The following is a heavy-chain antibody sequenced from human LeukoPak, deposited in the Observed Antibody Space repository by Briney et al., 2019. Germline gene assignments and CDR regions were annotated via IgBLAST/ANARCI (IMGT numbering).Heavy chain of an antibody. CDR3: AREGGCSSTSCYIYYYYYYMDV. J-gene: IGHJ6*03. CDR2: IYHSGST. Sequence: SETLSLTCTVSGGSISNYYWSWIRQPPGKGLEWIGSIYHSGSTYYNPSLKSRVTISVDTSKNQFSLKLSSVTAADTAVYYCAREGGCSSTSCYIYYYYYYMDVWGKGTTVTVSS. CDR1: GGSISNYY. V-gene: IGHV4-59*12. D-gene: IGHD2-2*02.